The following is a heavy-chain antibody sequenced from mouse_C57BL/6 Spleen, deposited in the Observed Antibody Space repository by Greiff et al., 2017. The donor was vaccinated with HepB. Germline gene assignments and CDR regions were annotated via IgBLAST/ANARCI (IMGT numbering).Heavy chain of an antibody. CDR3: ASISNYDWYFDV. Sequence: VKLQQPGTELVKPGASVKLSCKASGYTFTSYWMHWVKQRPGQGLEWIGNINPSNGGTNYNEKFKSKATLTVDKSSSTAYMQLSSLTSEDSAVYDCASISNYDWYFDVWGTGTTVTVSS. J-gene: IGHJ1*03. CDR1: GYTFTSYW. CDR2: INPSNGGT. V-gene: IGHV1-53*01. D-gene: IGHD2-5*01.